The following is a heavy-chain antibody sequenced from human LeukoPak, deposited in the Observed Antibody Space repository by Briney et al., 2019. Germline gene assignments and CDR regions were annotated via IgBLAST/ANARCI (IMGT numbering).Heavy chain of an antibody. V-gene: IGHV3-20*04. CDR1: GFTFDDYG. J-gene: IGHJ6*03. CDR3: ARFDRVGARHYYYYMDV. D-gene: IGHD1-26*01. Sequence: GGSLRLSCAASGFTFDDYGMSWVRQAPGKGLEWVSGINWNGGSTGYADSVEGRFTISRDNAKNSLYLQMNSLRAEDTALYYCARFDRVGARHYYYYMDVWGKGTTVTVSS. CDR2: INWNGGST.